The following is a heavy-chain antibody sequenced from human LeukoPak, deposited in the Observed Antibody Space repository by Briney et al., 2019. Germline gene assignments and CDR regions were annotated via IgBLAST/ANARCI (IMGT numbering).Heavy chain of an antibody. V-gene: IGHV3-30*18. CDR1: GFTFSSYG. Sequence: GRSLRLSCAGFGFTFSSYGMQWVRQAPGKGLEWVTVISHDGSVKHYADSVKGRFTISRDNAWNTLYLQMNSLRAEDSAVYYCAKEANPYSSTSFDYWGRGTLVTVSS. D-gene: IGHD5-18*01. CDR3: AKEANPYSSTSFDY. J-gene: IGHJ4*02. CDR2: ISHDGSVK.